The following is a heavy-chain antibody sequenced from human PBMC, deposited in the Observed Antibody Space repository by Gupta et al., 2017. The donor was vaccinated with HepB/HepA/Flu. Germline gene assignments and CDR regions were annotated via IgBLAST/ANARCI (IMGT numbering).Heavy chain of an antibody. V-gene: IGHV4-34*01. Sequence: QVQLQQWGAGLLKPSETLSLTCAVYGGSFSGYYWSWIRQPPGKGLEWIGEINHSGSTNYNPSLKSRVTISVDTSKNQFSLKLSSVTAADTAVYYCAREIADIVVVPAAKRWGGWFDPWGQGTLVTVSS. D-gene: IGHD2-2*01. J-gene: IGHJ5*02. CDR2: INHSGST. CDR1: GGSFSGYY. CDR3: AREIADIVVVPAAKRWGGWFDP.